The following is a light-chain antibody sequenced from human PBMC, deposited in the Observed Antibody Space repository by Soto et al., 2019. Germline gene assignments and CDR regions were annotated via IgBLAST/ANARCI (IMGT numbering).Light chain of an antibody. CDR3: QQLRMYPST. V-gene: IGKV1-9*01. J-gene: IGKJ4*01. Sequence: IQLTQSPSSLSASVGDRVTITCRASQDIAIYLAWYQQKPEDAPKLLIYAASTLYGGVPSRFSGSGSGTDFALTITSLQAEDFATYYCQQLRMYPSTFGGGTKVDIK. CDR1: QDIAIY. CDR2: AAS.